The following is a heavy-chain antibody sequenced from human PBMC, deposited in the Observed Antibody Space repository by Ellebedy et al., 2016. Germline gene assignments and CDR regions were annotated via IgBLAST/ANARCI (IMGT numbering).Heavy chain of an antibody. CDR2: IYPGDSDT. Sequence: GGSLRLSXKGSGYSFTSYWIGWVRQMPGKGLEWMGIIYPGDSDTRYSPSFQGQVTISADKSISTAYLQWSSLKASDTAMYYCAISPRIAARPCYFDYWGQGTLVTVSS. J-gene: IGHJ4*02. D-gene: IGHD6-6*01. V-gene: IGHV5-51*01. CDR3: AISPRIAARPCYFDY. CDR1: GYSFTSYW.